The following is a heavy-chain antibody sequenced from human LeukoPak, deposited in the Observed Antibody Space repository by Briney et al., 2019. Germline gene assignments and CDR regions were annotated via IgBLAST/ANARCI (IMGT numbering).Heavy chain of an antibody. D-gene: IGHD1-1*01. Sequence: PSETLSLTCAVSGYSISSGYYWGWIRQPPGKGLEWIGSIYHSGSTYYNPSLKSRVTISVDTSKNQFSLKLSSVTAADTALYYCARVVVQLGDWLDPWGQGTLVTVSS. CDR2: IYHSGST. J-gene: IGHJ5*02. V-gene: IGHV4-38-2*01. CDR3: ARVVVQLGDWLDP. CDR1: GYSISSGYY.